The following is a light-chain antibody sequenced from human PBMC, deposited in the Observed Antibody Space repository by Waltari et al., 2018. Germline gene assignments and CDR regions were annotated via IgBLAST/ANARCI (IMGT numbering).Light chain of an antibody. CDR1: SSNIGSNT. CDR2: SND. J-gene: IGLJ1*01. Sequence: QSVLTQPPSASGTPGQRVTISCSGSSSNIGSNTVNWYQQLPGTAPKLLIYSNDLRPSGVPDRFSGSRCGSSASLAISGLQSEDEAYYYCASWDDSLNGHVFGTGTKVTVL. V-gene: IGLV1-44*01. CDR3: ASWDDSLNGHV.